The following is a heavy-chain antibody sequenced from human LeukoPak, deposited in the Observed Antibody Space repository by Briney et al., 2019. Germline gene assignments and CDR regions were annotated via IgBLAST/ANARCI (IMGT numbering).Heavy chain of an antibody. Sequence: GGSLRLSCAASGFTLSSNYMNWVRQAPGKGLKWVSVIYTGGSTYYADSVRGRFTISRDKSKNTLYLQMNSLGAEDTAVYLCARSYCSSTGCPDAFDIWGQGTMVTVSS. V-gene: IGHV3-53*01. J-gene: IGHJ3*02. D-gene: IGHD2-2*01. CDR2: IYTGGST. CDR1: GFTLSSNY. CDR3: ARSYCSSTGCPDAFDI.